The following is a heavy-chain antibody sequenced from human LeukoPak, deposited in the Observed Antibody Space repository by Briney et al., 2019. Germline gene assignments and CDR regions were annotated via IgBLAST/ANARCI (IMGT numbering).Heavy chain of an antibody. CDR1: GYTFTNYG. D-gene: IGHD6-13*01. Sequence: ASVKVSCKASGYTFTNYGVSWVRQAPGQGLEWMGWISAYHGNTNYAQKFQGRVTITADESTSTAYMELSSLRSEDTAVYYCARSSARLAAAGTDYWGQGTLVTVSS. V-gene: IGHV1-18*01. J-gene: IGHJ4*02. CDR3: ARSSARLAAAGTDY. CDR2: ISAYHGNT.